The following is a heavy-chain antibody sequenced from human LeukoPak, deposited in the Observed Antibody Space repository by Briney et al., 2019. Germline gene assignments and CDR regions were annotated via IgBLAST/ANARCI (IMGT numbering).Heavy chain of an antibody. CDR1: GGSFSGYY. Sequence: SETLSLTCAVYGGSFSGYYWSWIRQPPGKGLEWIGEINHSGSTNYNPSLKSRVTISVDTSKNQFSLKLSSVTAADTAVYHCARENCSGGSCYYFDYWGQGTLVTVSS. J-gene: IGHJ4*02. V-gene: IGHV4-34*01. CDR3: ARENCSGGSCYYFDY. CDR2: INHSGST. D-gene: IGHD2-15*01.